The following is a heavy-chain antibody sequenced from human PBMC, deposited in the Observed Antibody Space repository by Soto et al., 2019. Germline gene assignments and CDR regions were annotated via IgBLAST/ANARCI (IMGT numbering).Heavy chain of an antibody. J-gene: IGHJ4*02. V-gene: IGHV4-4*02. CDR2: IHSSGNT. CDR3: ARTGPYSSGNN. D-gene: IGHD3-22*01. CDR1: GTSVGGANW. Sequence: QVQLQESGPGLVDPLGTLSLTCAVSGTSVGGANWWGWVRQPPGKGLEWIGEIHSSGNTDYNPSLKSRVTISRDMSKNEFSLKLTSVTAADTAVYYCARTGPYSSGNNWGQGTLVTVSS.